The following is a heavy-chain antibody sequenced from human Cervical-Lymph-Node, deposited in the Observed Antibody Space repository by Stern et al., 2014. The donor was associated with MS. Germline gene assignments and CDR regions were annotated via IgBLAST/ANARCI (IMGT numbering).Heavy chain of an antibody. CDR3: AREKRGATGTLFDY. CDR1: RFTFTNYA. CDR2: INAANGDT. D-gene: IGHD1-1*01. J-gene: IGHJ4*02. Sequence: QLVESGAEVKKTGASVKLSCKASRFTFTNYAIHWVRQAHGPRIELMGWINAANGDTKYSQNFQARITITRDTSAGTAYMELSSLRSEDTAVYYCAREKRGATGTLFDYGGQGTLVTVSA. V-gene: IGHV1-3*01.